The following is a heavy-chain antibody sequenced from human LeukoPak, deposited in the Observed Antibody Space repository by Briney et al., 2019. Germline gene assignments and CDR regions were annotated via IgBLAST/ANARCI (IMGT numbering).Heavy chain of an antibody. CDR2: ISWNSGSI. J-gene: IGHJ3*02. D-gene: IGHD6-13*01. V-gene: IGHV3-9*01. CDR1: GFTFSSYA. Sequence: PGGSLRLSCAASGFTFSSYAMHWVRQAPGKGLEWVSGISWNSGSIGYADSVKGRFTISRDNAKNSLYLQMNSLRAEDTALYYCGKDIIPRQQLCAFDIWGQGTMVTVSS. CDR3: GKDIIPRQQLCAFDI.